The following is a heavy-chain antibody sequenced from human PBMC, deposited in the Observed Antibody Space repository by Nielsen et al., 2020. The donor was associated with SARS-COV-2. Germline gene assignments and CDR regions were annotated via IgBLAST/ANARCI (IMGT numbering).Heavy chain of an antibody. CDR1: GFTFSSYS. Sequence: GGSLRLSCAASGFTFSSYSMNWVRQTPGKGLEWLSAISADGKYADYRGAVRGRFTSSRDNSKNTLYLQMNSLRAEDTAVYYCARVAIDGYYDDYWGQGTLVTVSS. CDR3: ARVAIDGYYDDY. V-gene: IGHV3-NL1*01. J-gene: IGHJ4*02. D-gene: IGHD3-3*01. CDR2: ISADGKYA.